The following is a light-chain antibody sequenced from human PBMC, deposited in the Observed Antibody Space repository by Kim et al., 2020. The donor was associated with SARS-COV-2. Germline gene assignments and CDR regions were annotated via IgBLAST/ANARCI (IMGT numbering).Light chain of an antibody. V-gene: IGKV3-20*01. CDR2: GAS. J-gene: IGKJ4*01. CDR3: QKYGDSLT. CDR1: QSVSSNY. Sequence: EIVLTQSPGTLSLSPGDRATLSCRASQSVSSNYFAWYQQRPGQAPRLLIYGASSRATGIPDRFSGGGFETIFTLTISRLEPEDSVVYYYQKYGDSLTFGGGTKVEIK.